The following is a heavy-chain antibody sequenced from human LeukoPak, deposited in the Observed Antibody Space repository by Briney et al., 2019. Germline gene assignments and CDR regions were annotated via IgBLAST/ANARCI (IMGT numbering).Heavy chain of an antibody. CDR1: GGSFSGYY. D-gene: IGHD2-2*01. CDR3: ARGQHIVVVPAAKRGWFDP. Sequence: SETLSLTCAIYGGSFSGYYWSWIRQPPGKGLEWIGEINHSGSTNYNPSLKSRVTISVDTSKNQFSLKLSSVTAADTAVYYCARGQHIVVVPAAKRGWFDPWGQGTLVTVSS. V-gene: IGHV4-34*01. J-gene: IGHJ5*02. CDR2: INHSGST.